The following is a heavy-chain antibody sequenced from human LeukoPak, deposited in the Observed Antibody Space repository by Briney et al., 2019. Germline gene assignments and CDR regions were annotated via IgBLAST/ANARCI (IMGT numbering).Heavy chain of an antibody. Sequence: GGSLRLSCAASGFTFSSYAMSWVRQAPGKGLEWVPAISGSGGSTYYADSVKGRFTISRDNSKNTLYLQMNSLRAEDTAVYYCAKDRALLWFGELSYFDYWGQGTLVTVSS. V-gene: IGHV3-23*01. CDR1: GFTFSSYA. CDR2: ISGSGGST. J-gene: IGHJ4*02. D-gene: IGHD3-10*01. CDR3: AKDRALLWFGELSYFDY.